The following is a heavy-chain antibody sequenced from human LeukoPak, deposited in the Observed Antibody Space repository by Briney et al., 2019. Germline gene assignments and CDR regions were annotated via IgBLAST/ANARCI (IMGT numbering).Heavy chain of an antibody. D-gene: IGHD3-3*01. CDR3: ARDSRITIFGVPTGGYFDY. J-gene: IGHJ4*02. CDR1: GFTFSSYG. V-gene: IGHV3-30*03. Sequence: PGGSLRLSCAASGFTFSSYGMHWVRQAPGKGLEWVAVISYDGSNKYYADSVKGRFTISRDNSKNTLYLQMNSLRAEDTAVYYCARDSRITIFGVPTGGYFDYWGQGTLVTVSS. CDR2: ISYDGSNK.